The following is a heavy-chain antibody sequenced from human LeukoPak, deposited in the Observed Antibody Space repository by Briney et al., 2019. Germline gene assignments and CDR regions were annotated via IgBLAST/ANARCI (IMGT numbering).Heavy chain of an antibody. Sequence: GGSLRLSCAASGFTFSSYSMNWVRQAPGKGLEWVSSISSGSSYIYYADSVKGRFTISRDNAKSSLYLQMNSLRAEDTAVYYCASPRYDFWSGPTPIFDYWGQGTLVTVSS. CDR1: GFTFSSYS. J-gene: IGHJ4*02. CDR2: ISSGSSYI. V-gene: IGHV3-21*01. CDR3: ASPRYDFWSGPTPIFDY. D-gene: IGHD3-3*01.